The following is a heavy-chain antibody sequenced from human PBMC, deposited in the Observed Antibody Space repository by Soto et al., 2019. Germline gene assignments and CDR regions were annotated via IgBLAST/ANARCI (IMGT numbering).Heavy chain of an antibody. CDR1: GGYFIGYG. V-gene: IGHV4-34*01. CDR3: ARLDIVVVPAAHRFYNWFDP. Sequence: SETLSLTCAVYGGYFIGYGCSRIRQTPGKGLEWIGEINHSGSTNYNPSLKSRVTISVDTSKNQFSLKLSSVTAADTAVYYCARLDIVVVPAAHRFYNWFDPWGQGTLGTVPS. J-gene: IGHJ5*02. D-gene: IGHD2-2*01. CDR2: INHSGST.